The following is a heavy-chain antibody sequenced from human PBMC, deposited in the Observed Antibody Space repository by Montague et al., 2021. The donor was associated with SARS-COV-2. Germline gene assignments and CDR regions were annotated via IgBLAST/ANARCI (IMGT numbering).Heavy chain of an antibody. CDR3: ARHLLGSGSFSNL. CDR1: GASINTYY. Sequence: SETLSLTCTVSGASINTYYWAWIRQPPGKGLEWIGYVHFSGSTNYNPSLRSRVTLSVDTSRNQFSLTLTSVTAADTAVYYCARHLLGSGSFSNLWGPGILVTVSS. CDR2: VHFSGST. D-gene: IGHD3-10*01. V-gene: IGHV4-59*08. J-gene: IGHJ4*02.